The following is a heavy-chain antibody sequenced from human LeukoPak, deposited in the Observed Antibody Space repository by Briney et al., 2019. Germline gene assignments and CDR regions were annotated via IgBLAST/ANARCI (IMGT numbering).Heavy chain of an antibody. CDR1: GFTFDDYA. CDR2: ISGDGGST. J-gene: IGHJ2*01. Sequence: GGSLRLSCAASGFTFDDYAMHWVRQAPGKGLEWVSLISGDGGSTYYAGSVKGRFTICRDNSKNSLYLQMNSLRTEDTALYYCAKDGRVRSGYYKVHYWYFDLWGRGTLVTVSS. CDR3: AKDGRVRSGYYKVHYWYFDL. D-gene: IGHD3-9*01. V-gene: IGHV3-43*02.